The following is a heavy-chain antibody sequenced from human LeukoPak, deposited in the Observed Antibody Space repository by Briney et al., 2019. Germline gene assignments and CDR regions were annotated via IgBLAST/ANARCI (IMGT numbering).Heavy chain of an antibody. D-gene: IGHD5-24*01. V-gene: IGHV4-61*01. J-gene: IGHJ4*02. Sequence: PSETLSLTCTVSGGSVSSGSYYWSWIRQPPGKGLEWIGYIYYSGSTNYNPSLKSRVTISGDTSKNQFSLKLSSVTAADTAVYYCARGDGYNEGYFDYWGQGTLVTVSS. CDR1: GGSVSSGSYY. CDR2: IYYSGST. CDR3: ARGDGYNEGYFDY.